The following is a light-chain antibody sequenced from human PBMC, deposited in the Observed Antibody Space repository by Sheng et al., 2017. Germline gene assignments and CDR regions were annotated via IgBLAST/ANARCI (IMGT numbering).Light chain of an antibody. CDR2: WAS. Sequence: DIVMTQSPDSLAVSLGERATINCKSSQSVLYSSNNKNYLAWYQQKPGQPPKLLIYWASTRESGVPDRFSGSGSGTDFTLTISSLQPEDFATYYCQQSYSLPWTFGQGTKVEIK. V-gene: IGKV4-1*01. CDR3: QQSYSLPWT. J-gene: IGKJ1*01. CDR1: QSVLYSSNNKNY.